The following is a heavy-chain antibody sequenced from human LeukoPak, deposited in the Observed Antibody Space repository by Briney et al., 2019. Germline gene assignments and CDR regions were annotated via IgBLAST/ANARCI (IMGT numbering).Heavy chain of an antibody. CDR1: GYTFTGYY. D-gene: IGHD3-3*01. J-gene: IGHJ5*02. CDR2: INPNSGGT. CDR3: AREDDYDFWSGYLNWFDP. V-gene: IGHV1-2*02. Sequence: ASVKVSCKASGYTFTGYYMHWVRQAPGQGLEWMGWINPNSGGTNYAQKFQGRVTMTRDTSISTAYMELSRLRSDDTAVYYCAREDDYDFWSGYLNWFDPWGQGTLVTVPS.